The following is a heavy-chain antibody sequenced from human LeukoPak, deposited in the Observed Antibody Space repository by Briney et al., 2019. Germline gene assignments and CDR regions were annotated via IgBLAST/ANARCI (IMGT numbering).Heavy chain of an antibody. CDR2: INHSGST. D-gene: IGHD3-22*01. J-gene: IGHJ4*02. CDR1: GGSFSGYY. CDR3: ARGRLDNLDSSGYQLDKGDTGTFDY. V-gene: IGHV4-34*01. Sequence: SETLSLTCAVYGGSFSGYYWSRIRQPPGKGLEWIGEINHSGSTNYNPSLKSRVTISVDTSKNQFSLKLSSVTAADTAVYYCARGRLDNLDSSGYQLDKGDTGTFDYWGQGTLVTVSS.